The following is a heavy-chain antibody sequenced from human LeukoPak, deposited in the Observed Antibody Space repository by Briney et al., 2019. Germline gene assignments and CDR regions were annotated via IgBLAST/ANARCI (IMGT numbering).Heavy chain of an antibody. V-gene: IGHV3-23*01. Sequence: GGSLRLSCGASGFTFSSYAMSWVRQAPGKGLEWVSAISGSDGNTYYADSVKGRFTISRDNSKNTLYLQMNSLRAEDAAVYYCAKVGTSVTTYYYYYMDVWGKGTTVTVSS. CDR2: ISGSDGNT. CDR3: AKVGTSVTTYYYYYMDV. J-gene: IGHJ6*03. D-gene: IGHD4-17*01. CDR1: GFTFSSYA.